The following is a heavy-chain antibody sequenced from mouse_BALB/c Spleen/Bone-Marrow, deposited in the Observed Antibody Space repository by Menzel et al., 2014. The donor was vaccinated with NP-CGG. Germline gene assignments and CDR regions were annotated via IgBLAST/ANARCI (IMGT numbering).Heavy chain of an antibody. CDR1: GFDFSRYW. Sequence: EVQLQQSGGGLVQPGGSLKLSCAASGFDFSRYWMSWVRQAPGKGLEWIGEINPESSTINYTPSLKDKFIISRDNAKNTLYLQMSKVRSEGTALYYCARLNYYGNLFVWGAGTTVTGFS. CDR2: INPESSTI. J-gene: IGHJ1*01. CDR3: ARLNYYGNLFV. V-gene: IGHV4-1*02. D-gene: IGHD1-1*01.